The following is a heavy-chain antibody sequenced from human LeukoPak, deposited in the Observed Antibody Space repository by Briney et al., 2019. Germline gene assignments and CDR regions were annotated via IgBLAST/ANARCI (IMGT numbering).Heavy chain of an antibody. Sequence: GGSLSLSCAASGFTFSSYSMNWVRQAPGQGLEWVSYISSSSSTIYYADSVKGRFTISRDNAKNSLYLQMNSLRAEDTAVYYCEYGSGRHWGQGTLVTVSS. CDR1: GFTFSSYS. J-gene: IGHJ4*02. D-gene: IGHD3-10*01. V-gene: IGHV3-48*01. CDR3: EYGSGRH. CDR2: ISSSSSTI.